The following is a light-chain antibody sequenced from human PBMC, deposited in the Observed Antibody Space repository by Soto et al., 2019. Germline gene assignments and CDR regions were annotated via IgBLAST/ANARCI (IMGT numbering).Light chain of an antibody. CDR3: SSYAGSYTSYV. V-gene: IGLV2-11*01. CDR2: DVN. CDR1: SSDVGGQYY. Sequence: QSVLTQPRSVSGSPGQSVTISCTGTSSDVGGQYYVSWYQHHAGKGPKLMIYDVNKRPSGVPDRFSGSKSGNTATLTISGLQAEDEADYYCSSYAGSYTSYVFGTGTKLTVL. J-gene: IGLJ1*01.